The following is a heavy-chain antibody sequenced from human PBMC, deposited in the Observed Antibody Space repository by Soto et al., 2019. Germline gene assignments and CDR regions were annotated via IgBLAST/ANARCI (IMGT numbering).Heavy chain of an antibody. CDR2: IIPIFGTA. CDR1: GGTFSSYA. J-gene: IGHJ6*02. Sequence: ASVKVSCKASGGTFSSYAISWVRQAPGQGLEWMGGIIPIFGTANYAQKFQGRVTITADESTSTAYMELSSLRSEDTAAYYCARVVRGVTFYYGMDVWGQGTTVTVSS. D-gene: IGHD3-10*01. CDR3: ARVVRGVTFYYGMDV. V-gene: IGHV1-69*13.